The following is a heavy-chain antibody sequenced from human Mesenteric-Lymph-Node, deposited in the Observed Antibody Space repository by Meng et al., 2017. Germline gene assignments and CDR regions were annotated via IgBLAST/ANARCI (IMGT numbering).Heavy chain of an antibody. CDR2: IYYSGST. CDR1: GGSISSYY. D-gene: IGHD3-10*01. CDR3: ARVYYYGSGSYFYFDY. V-gene: IGHV4-59*12. J-gene: IGHJ4*02. Sequence: SETLSLTCTVSGGSISSYYWSWIRQPPGKGLEWIGYIYYSGSTNYNPSLKSRVTISVDTSKNQFSLRLTSVTAADTAMYYCARVYYYGSGSYFYFDYWGQGTLVTVSS.